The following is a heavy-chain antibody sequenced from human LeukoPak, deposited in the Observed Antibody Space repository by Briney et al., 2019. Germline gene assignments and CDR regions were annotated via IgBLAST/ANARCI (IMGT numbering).Heavy chain of an antibody. CDR1: GFTFSSYA. V-gene: IGHV3-23*01. J-gene: IGHJ4*02. CDR2: ISGSGGST. D-gene: IGHD6-19*01. CDR3: AKTTGGYRSGRYPGWSVDG. Sequence: PGGSLRLSCAASGFTFSSYAMFWVRQAPGKGLEWVSAISGSGGSTYYADSVKGRFTISRDNSKNTVYLQTNSLRAEDTAVYYCAKTTGGYRSGRYPGWSVDGWGQRSQRTVSA.